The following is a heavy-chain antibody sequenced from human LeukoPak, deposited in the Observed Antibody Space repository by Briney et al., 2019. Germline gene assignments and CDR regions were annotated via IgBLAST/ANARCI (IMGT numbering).Heavy chain of an antibody. V-gene: IGHV1-18*04. J-gene: IGHJ4*02. CDR1: EYTFTGYY. Sequence: APVKVSCKASEYTFTGYYMHWVRQAPGQGLEWMGWISAYNGNTNYAQKLQGRVTMTTDTSTSTAYMELRSLRSDDTAVYYCARGMGATTVPGDYWGQGTLVTVSS. D-gene: IGHD1-26*01. CDR3: ARGMGATTVPGDY. CDR2: ISAYNGNT.